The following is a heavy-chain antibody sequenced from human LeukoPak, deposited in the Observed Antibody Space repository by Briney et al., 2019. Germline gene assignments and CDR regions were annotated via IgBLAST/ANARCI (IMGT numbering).Heavy chain of an antibody. V-gene: IGHV4-34*01. CDR2: IDYSGRT. CDR1: GGSFSGYY. Sequence: SETLSLTCAVYGGSFSGYYWSWIRQAPGKGPEWIASIDYSGRTFYNPSLRSRVTISVDTSNNDFSLSLTSVTAADTAVYYCATEFYDFLSGESWFDPWGQGALVTVS. CDR3: ATEFYDFLSGESWFDP. D-gene: IGHD3-9*01. J-gene: IGHJ5*02.